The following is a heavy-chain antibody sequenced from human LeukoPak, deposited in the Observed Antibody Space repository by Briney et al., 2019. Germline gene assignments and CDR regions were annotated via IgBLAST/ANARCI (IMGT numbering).Heavy chain of an antibody. CDR3: ATGNKRRLLWFGELFALDY. D-gene: IGHD3-10*01. V-gene: IGHV3-23*01. CDR1: GFTFSSYA. CDR2: ISGSGGST. J-gene: IGHJ4*02. Sequence: GGSLRLSCAASGFTFSSYAMSWVRQAPGKGLEWVSAISGSGGSTYYADSVKGQFTISRDNSKNTLYLQMNSLRAEDTAVYYCATGNKRRLLWFGELFALDYWGQGTLVTVSS.